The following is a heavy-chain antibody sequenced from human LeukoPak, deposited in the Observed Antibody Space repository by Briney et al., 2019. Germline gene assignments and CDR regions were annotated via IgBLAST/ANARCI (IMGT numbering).Heavy chain of an antibody. D-gene: IGHD3-22*01. CDR2: IYTSGST. CDR3: ARVAYYYDSSGYPLDY. V-gene: IGHV4-4*07. Sequence: PSETLSLTCTVAGGSISSYYWSWIRQPAGKGLEWIGRIYTSGSTNYNPSLKSRVTMSVDTSKNQFSLKLSSVTAADTAVYYCARVAYYYDSSGYPLDYWGQGTLVTVSS. CDR1: GGSISSYY. J-gene: IGHJ4*02.